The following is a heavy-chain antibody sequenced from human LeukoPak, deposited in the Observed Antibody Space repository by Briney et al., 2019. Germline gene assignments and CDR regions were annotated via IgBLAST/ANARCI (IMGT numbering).Heavy chain of an antibody. CDR3: ARELNYYDSSGTFDY. V-gene: IGHV3-21*01. CDR2: ISSSSHYL. CDR1: GFTFSSYS. Sequence: GGSLRLSCAASGFTFSSYSMNWVRQAPGKGLEWVSSISSSSHYLYYADSVKGRFTISRDNAENSLYLQMNSLRAEDTAVYYCARELNYYDSSGTFDYWGQGTLVTVSS. D-gene: IGHD3-22*01. J-gene: IGHJ4*02.